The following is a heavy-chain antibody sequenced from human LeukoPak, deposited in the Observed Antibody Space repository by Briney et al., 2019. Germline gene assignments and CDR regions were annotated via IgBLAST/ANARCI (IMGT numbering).Heavy chain of an antibody. Sequence: GGSLRLSCAASGFTFSSSAMGWVRQAPGKGLEWVSAISNNGGYTYYADSVQGRFTISRDNSKSTLCLQMNSLRAEDTAVYYCAKQLGYCSDGSCYFPYWGQGTLVTVSS. V-gene: IGHV3-23*01. D-gene: IGHD2-15*01. CDR1: GFTFSSSA. CDR3: AKQLGYCSDGSCYFPY. J-gene: IGHJ4*02. CDR2: ISNNGGYT.